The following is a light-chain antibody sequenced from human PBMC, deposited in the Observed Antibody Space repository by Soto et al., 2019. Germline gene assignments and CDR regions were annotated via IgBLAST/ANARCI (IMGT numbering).Light chain of an antibody. CDR3: QQYNNWPPYT. Sequence: IVMTQSPGPLSVSTGERATLSCRASQSVSSNLAWYQQKPGQAPSLLIYGASTRATGIPARFSGSGSGTEFTLTISSLQSEDFAVYYCQQYNNWPPYTVGQGTKVDIK. V-gene: IGKV3-15*01. CDR2: GAS. J-gene: IGKJ2*01. CDR1: QSVSSN.